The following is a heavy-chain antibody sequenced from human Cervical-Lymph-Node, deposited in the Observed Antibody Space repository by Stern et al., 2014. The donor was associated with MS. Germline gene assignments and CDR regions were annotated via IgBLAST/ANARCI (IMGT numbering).Heavy chain of an antibody. Sequence: DQLGESGAEVKKPGSSVKVSCKASGGTFSSYGISWVRQAPGQGLEWMAGIIPIFGTAKYAQKFQGRVTITADESTSTAYMELSSLRSEDTAVYYCAREFNYDSSGYYFYYWGQGTLVTVSS. CDR2: IIPIFGTA. V-gene: IGHV1-69*01. CDR1: GGTFSSYG. J-gene: IGHJ4*02. D-gene: IGHD3-22*01. CDR3: AREFNYDSSGYYFYY.